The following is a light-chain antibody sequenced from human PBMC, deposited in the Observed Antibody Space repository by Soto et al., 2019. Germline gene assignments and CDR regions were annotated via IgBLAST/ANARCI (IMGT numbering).Light chain of an antibody. CDR2: EVS. J-gene: IGLJ2*01. Sequence: QSALTQPASMSGSPGQSITISCTGTSVDVGGYNYVSWYQQHPDRAPKLIIYEVSNRPSGVSIRFSGSKSANTASLTISGIQAEDEADYYCSSYSTTYTVLFGGGTKLTVL. CDR1: SVDVGGYNY. CDR3: SSYSTTYTVL. V-gene: IGLV2-14*01.